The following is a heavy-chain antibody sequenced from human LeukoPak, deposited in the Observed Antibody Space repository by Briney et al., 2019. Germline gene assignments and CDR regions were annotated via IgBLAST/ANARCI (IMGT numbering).Heavy chain of an antibody. CDR1: GFTFSNYA. D-gene: IGHD3-3*01. CDR2: ISGSGGST. Sequence: GGSLRLSCAASGFTFSNYAMSWVRQAPGKGLEWVSSISGSGGSTYDADSVKGRFTISRDNSKNTLYLQMNSLRAEDTAIYYCAKDYYDFWSDYYYFDYWGQGTLVTVSS. CDR3: AKDYYDFWSDYYYFDY. J-gene: IGHJ4*02. V-gene: IGHV3-23*01.